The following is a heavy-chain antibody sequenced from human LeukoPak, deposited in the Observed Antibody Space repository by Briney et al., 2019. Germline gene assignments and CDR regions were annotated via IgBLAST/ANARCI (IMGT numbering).Heavy chain of an antibody. Sequence: GGSLRLSCAASGFIFSAYGMSWVRQAPGKGLEWVSAINGGGVSTYYADSVKGRFTASRENSKNTLYLQMDSLTAEDTAIYYCAKEVYDSSGYYLDYWGQGTLVTVSS. CDR2: INGGGVST. V-gene: IGHV3-23*01. J-gene: IGHJ4*02. CDR1: GFIFSAYG. D-gene: IGHD3-22*01. CDR3: AKEVYDSSGYYLDY.